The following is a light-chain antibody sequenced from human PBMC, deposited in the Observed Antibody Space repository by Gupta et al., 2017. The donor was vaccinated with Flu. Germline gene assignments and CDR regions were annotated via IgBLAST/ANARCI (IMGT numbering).Light chain of an antibody. Sequence: ATLSVSPGERATLSSRASQSVSSNLSWYQQKTGQAPRLLIYGASTRATGIPARFSGSGSGTEFTLTISSLQSEDFAVYYCQQYNNWPPYTFGQGTKLEIK. CDR1: QSVSSN. J-gene: IGKJ2*01. CDR3: QQYNNWPPYT. CDR2: GAS. V-gene: IGKV3-15*01.